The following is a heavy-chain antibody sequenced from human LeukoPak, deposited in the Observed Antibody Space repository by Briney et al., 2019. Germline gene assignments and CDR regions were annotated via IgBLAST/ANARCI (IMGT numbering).Heavy chain of an antibody. CDR2: ISYSGIMST. CDR1: GGSISISNYY. V-gene: IGHV4-39*07. J-gene: IGHJ4*02. CDR3: ARMIYGDSDLDY. D-gene: IGHD4-17*01. Sequence: SETLSLTCAVSGGSISISNYYWGWIRQPPGKGLEGIGSISYSGIMSTYYNPSLKSRVTISVDTSKNQFSLNLRSVTAADTAVYYCARMIYGDSDLDYWGQGPLVTVSS.